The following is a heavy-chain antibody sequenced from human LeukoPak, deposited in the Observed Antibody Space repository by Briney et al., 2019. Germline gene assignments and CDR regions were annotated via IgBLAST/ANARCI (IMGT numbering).Heavy chain of an antibody. CDR3: ARDRREIKLWPREYYYYYMDV. D-gene: IGHD5-18*01. Sequence: GGSLRLSCAASGFTFSTYAMSWVRQIPGKGLEWVSSISSSSSYIYYADSVKGRFTISRDNAKNSLSLQMNSLRAEDTAVYYCARDRREIKLWPREYYYYYMDVWGKGTTVTISS. CDR2: ISSSSSYI. CDR1: GFTFSTYA. V-gene: IGHV3-21*06. J-gene: IGHJ6*03.